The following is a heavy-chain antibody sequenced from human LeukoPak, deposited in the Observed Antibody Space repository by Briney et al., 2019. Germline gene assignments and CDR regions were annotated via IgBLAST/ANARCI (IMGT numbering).Heavy chain of an antibody. V-gene: IGHV4-4*07. CDR2: IYTSGST. Sequence: PSETLSLTCTVSGGSISSYYWSWIRQPAGKGLEWIGRIYTSGSTNYNPSLKSRVTMSVDTSKNQFSLKLSSVTAADTAVYYCARDNTRPVQYYDFWSGYPLQDYYYMDVWGKGTTVTVSS. J-gene: IGHJ6*03. CDR3: ARDNTRPVQYYDFWSGYPLQDYYYMDV. CDR1: GGSISSYY. D-gene: IGHD3-3*01.